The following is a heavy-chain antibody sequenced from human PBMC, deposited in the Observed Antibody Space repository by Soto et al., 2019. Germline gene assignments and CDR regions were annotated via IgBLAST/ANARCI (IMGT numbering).Heavy chain of an antibody. Sequence: QVQLQESGPGLVKPSGTLSLICAVSGDSIRSDKWWSWVRQPPGKGLEWIGELYHSGSTKYNPSLKRRGTISVDKSKNQFSPNLISVTDGNTAVYYCARGETQQQRDYWGQGTLVTVSS. CDR3: ARGETQQQRDY. D-gene: IGHD6-13*01. CDR2: LYHSGST. V-gene: IGHV4-4*02. J-gene: IGHJ4*02. CDR1: GDSIRSDKW.